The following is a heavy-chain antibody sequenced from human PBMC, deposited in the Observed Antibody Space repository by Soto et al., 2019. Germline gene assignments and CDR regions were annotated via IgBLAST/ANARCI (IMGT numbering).Heavy chain of an antibody. CDR3: ASTPRRNWNYETRLPYYFDY. CDR1: GGSISSGGYY. J-gene: IGHJ4*02. D-gene: IGHD1-7*01. CDR2: IYYSGST. V-gene: IGHV4-31*03. Sequence: SETLSHTCTVSGGSISSGGYYLSWIRQHPGKGLEWIGYIYYSGSTYYNPSLKSRVTISVDTSKNQFSLKLSSVTAADTAVYYCASTPRRNWNYETRLPYYFDYWGQGTLVTVSS.